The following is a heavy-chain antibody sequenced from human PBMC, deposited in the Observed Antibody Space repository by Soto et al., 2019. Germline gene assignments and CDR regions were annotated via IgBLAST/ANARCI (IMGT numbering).Heavy chain of an antibody. V-gene: IGHV4-39*01. CDR2: INYSGST. CDR1: GGSISSSSSY. CDR3: ARAITYYDILTGYYSRDAFDI. J-gene: IGHJ3*02. Sequence: SETLSLTCTVSGGSISSSSSYWGWIRQPPGKGLEWIGSINYSGSTYYNPSLKSRITISVDTSKNQFSLKLSSVTAADTAVYYCARAITYYDILTGYYSRDAFDIWGQGTMVTVSS. D-gene: IGHD3-9*01.